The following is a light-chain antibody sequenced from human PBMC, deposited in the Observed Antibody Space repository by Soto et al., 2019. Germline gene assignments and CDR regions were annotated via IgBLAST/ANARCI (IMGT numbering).Light chain of an antibody. CDR2: DAS. J-gene: IGKJ4*01. Sequence: IVLTQSPATLSLSLGERATLSCRASQSVSSNLAWHQQKPGQPPRLLIYDASNRATGIPARFSGSGSGTDFTLTISSLEPEDFAVYYCQQRRIWPLTFGGGTKVEIK. V-gene: IGKV3-11*01. CDR3: QQRRIWPLT. CDR1: QSVSSN.